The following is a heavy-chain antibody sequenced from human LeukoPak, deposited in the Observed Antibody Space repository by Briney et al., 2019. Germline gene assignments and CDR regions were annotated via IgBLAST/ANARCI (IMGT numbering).Heavy chain of an antibody. CDR3: ARDPEDRDGYNPFDY. D-gene: IGHD5-24*01. J-gene: IGHJ4*02. CDR2: ISAYNGNT. V-gene: IGHV1-18*01. Sequence: WASVKVSCKASGYTFTSYGISWVRQAPGQGLEWMGWISAYNGNTSYAQKFQGRVTMTRDTSTSTVYMELSSLRSEDTAVYYCARDPEDRDGYNPFDYWGQGTLVTVSS. CDR1: GYTFTSYG.